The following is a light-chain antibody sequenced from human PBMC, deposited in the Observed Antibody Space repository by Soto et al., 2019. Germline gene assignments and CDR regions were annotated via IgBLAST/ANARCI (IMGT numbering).Light chain of an antibody. CDR2: WAS. J-gene: IGKJ5*01. CDR1: HIFLHSCNNKNY. V-gene: IGKV4-1*01. Sequence: IVMTQGPDSLSLSLCECSSIYFKSIHIFLHSCNNKNYLAWFQQKPGQPPKLLIYWASTRESGVPDRFSGSGSETDFTLTISSLQAEDVAVYYCQQYNNWPPITFGQGTRLEIK. CDR3: QQYNNWPPIT.